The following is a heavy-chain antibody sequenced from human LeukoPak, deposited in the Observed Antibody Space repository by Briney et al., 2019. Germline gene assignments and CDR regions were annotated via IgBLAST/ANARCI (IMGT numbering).Heavy chain of an antibody. D-gene: IGHD3-22*01. Sequence: GGSLRLSCSASGFTFGDYAMNWVRQAPGKGLEWVGFIRSKAYGCATEYAASVKGRFSSSRDDSKSIAYLQMNSLKTEDTAVYFCTRVTYYYDNSGYFHFDSWGQGSLVTVSS. V-gene: IGHV3-49*04. CDR2: IRSKAYGCAT. J-gene: IGHJ4*02. CDR3: TRVTYYYDNSGYFHFDS. CDR1: GFTFGDYA.